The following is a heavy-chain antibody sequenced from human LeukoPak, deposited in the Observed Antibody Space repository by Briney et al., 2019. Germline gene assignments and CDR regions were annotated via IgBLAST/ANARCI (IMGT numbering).Heavy chain of an antibody. CDR2: ISYDGSNK. D-gene: IGHD3-22*01. CDR1: GFTFSSYS. Sequence: PGGSLRLSCAASGFTFSSYSMHWVRQAPGKGLEWVAVISYDGSNKYYADSVKGRFTISRDNSKNTLYLQMNSLRAEDTAVYYCAKDSLDSSGYYYFDYWGQGTLVTVSS. J-gene: IGHJ4*02. V-gene: IGHV3-30*18. CDR3: AKDSLDSSGYYYFDY.